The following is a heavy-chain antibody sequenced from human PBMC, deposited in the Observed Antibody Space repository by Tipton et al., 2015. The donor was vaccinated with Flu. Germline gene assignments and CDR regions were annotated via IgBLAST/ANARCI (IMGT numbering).Heavy chain of an antibody. D-gene: IGHD3-10*01. J-gene: IGHJ6*03. CDR3: ARQGQGSGSYVYYYSYMDV. CDR2: IYPSGTT. Sequence: TLSLTCTVSSGSIRSTNYFCAWIRQPPGKRLELIGSIYPSGTTYYNPSLKSRVTISVDTSKSQFSLMLRSVTAADTAVYYCARQGQGSGSYVYYYSYMDVWGKGTTVTVSS. CDR1: SGSIRSTNYF. V-gene: IGHV4-39*01.